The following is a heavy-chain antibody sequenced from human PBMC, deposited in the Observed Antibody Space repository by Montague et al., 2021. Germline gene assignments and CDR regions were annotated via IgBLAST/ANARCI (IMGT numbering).Heavy chain of an antibody. Sequence: NKEYYMDSVEGLFTVSRDNARNSLYMQMNSLRAEDTAVYYCVRATLYMDFWGEGTTVAVSS. CDR3: VRATLYMDF. V-gene: IGHV3-7*01. J-gene: IGHJ6*03. CDR2: NKE.